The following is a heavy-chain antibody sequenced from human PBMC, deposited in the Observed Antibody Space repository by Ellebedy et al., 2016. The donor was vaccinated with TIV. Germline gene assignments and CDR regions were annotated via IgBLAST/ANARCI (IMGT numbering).Heavy chain of an antibody. V-gene: IGHV3-23*01. J-gene: IGHJ5*02. CDR2: ISGSGGST. Sequence: GESLKISXAASGFTFSSYAMSWVRQAPGKGLEWVSAISGSGGSTYYADSVKGRFTISRDNSKNTLYLQMNSLRAEDTAVYYCAKCRGIAARRASWFDPWGQGTLVTVSS. D-gene: IGHD6-6*01. CDR3: AKCRGIAARRASWFDP. CDR1: GFTFSSYA.